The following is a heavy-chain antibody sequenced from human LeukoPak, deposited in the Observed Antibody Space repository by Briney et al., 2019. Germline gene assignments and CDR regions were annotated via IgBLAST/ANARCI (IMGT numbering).Heavy chain of an antibody. CDR1: GGSISSAGNY. D-gene: IGHD2-15*01. CDR3: ARARQVVRYGMDV. CDR2: IYYSGST. J-gene: IGHJ6*02. V-gene: IGHV4-31*03. Sequence: PSQTLSLTCSVSGGSISSAGNYWTWLRQHPGKGLEWIGYIYYSGSTYYNPSLESRVTISVDTSKSQSSLKLNSVTAADTAVYYCARARQVVRYGMDVWGQGTTVTVSS.